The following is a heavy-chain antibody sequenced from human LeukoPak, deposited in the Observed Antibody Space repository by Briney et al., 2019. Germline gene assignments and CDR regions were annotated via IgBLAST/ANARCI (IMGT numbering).Heavy chain of an antibody. CDR3: AKGGYSGYSGPGYYYLMDV. Sequence: PGGSLRLSCAASGFTFSSYAMSWVRQAPGKGLEWVSAISGSASSTYYADSVKGRFTLSRDNSKNTLYLQMNSLRAEDTAVYYCAKGGYSGYSGPGYYYLMDVWGKGATVTVSS. CDR1: GFTFSSYA. J-gene: IGHJ6*03. D-gene: IGHD5-12*01. CDR2: ISGSASST. V-gene: IGHV3-23*01.